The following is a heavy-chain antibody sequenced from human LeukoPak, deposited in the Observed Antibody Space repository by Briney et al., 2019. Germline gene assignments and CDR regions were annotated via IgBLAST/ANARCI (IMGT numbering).Heavy chain of an antibody. J-gene: IGHJ3*01. CDR3: ATRTSGAFDF. Sequence: PGGSLRLSCAASGFTFSNYAVHWVRQAPGKGLEWVALISDDGSNKYYTNSVKGRFTISRDNSKNTLYLQMNSLRAEDTAVHYCATRTSGAFDFWGQGTMVIVS. V-gene: IGHV3-30-3*01. CDR2: ISDDGSNK. CDR1: GFTFSNYA.